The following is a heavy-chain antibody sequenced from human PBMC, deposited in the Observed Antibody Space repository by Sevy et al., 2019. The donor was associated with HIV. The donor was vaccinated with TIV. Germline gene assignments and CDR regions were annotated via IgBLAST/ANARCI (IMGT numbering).Heavy chain of an antibody. J-gene: IGHJ4*02. CDR2: ISYDGSNK. Sequence: GGSLRLSCAASAFTFSSYAMHWVRQAPGKGLEWVAVISYDGSNKYYADSVKGRFTISRDNSKNTLYLQMNSLRAEDTAVYYCARDYDSSGYSPAGVDYWGQGTLVTVSS. CDR1: AFTFSSYA. CDR3: ARDYDSSGYSPAGVDY. V-gene: IGHV3-30-3*01. D-gene: IGHD3-22*01.